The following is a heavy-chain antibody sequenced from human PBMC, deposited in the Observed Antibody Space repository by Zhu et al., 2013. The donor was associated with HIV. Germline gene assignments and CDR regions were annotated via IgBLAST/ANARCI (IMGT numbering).Heavy chain of an antibody. CDR1: GYTFTGYY. CDR3: ARSRDKHQLLCPFDP. D-gene: IGHD6-13*01. J-gene: IGHJ5*02. Sequence: QVQLVQSGAEVKKPGASVNVSCKASGYTFTGYYMHWVRQAPGQGLEWMGWINPQTGATNYAETFHGRVTFTRDTSVSSVYIETRSDDTATYFCARSRDKHQLLCPFDPWGQGTPGHRLL. CDR2: INPQTGAT. V-gene: IGHV1-2*02.